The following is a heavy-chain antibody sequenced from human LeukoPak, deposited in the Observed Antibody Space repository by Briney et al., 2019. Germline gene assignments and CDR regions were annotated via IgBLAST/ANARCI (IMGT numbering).Heavy chain of an antibody. J-gene: IGHJ5*02. CDR2: IYSSGST. CDR3: ARGYYDSSGYWNWFDP. V-gene: IGHV4-4*07. D-gene: IGHD3-22*01. CDR1: GGSISSYY. Sequence: SETLSLTCTVSGGSISSYYWSWIRQPAGKGLEWIGRIYSSGSTNYNPSLKSRVTMSVDTSKNQFSLKLSSVTAADTAVYYCARGYYDSSGYWNWFDPWGQGTLVPVSS.